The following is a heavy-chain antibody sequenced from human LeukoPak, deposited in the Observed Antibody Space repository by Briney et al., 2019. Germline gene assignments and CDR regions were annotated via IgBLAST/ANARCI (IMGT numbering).Heavy chain of an antibody. CDR1: GGSISSGSYY. CDR2: IYTSGST. D-gene: IGHD5-18*01. Sequence: SQTLSLTCTVSGGSISSGSYYWSWIRQPAGKGLEWIGRIYTSGSTNYNPSLKSRVTISVDTSKNQFSLKLSSVTAAGTAVYYCARAEDTAMVRRHYFDYWGQGTLVTVSS. V-gene: IGHV4-61*02. J-gene: IGHJ4*02. CDR3: ARAEDTAMVRRHYFDY.